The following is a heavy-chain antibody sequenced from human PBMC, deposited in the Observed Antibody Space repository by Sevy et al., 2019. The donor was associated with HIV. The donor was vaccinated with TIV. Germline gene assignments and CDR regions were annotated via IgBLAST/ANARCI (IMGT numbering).Heavy chain of an antibody. Sequence: SDTLSLTCTVSGGSISSYYWSWIRQPSGKGLEWIGRIYTSGNTHYNPSLKSRVTMSVDTSKNQFSLNLSYVTAADTAVYYCAGAAIDTGDFEYWGQGTLVTVSS. CDR1: GGSISSYY. CDR3: AGAAIDTGDFEY. V-gene: IGHV4-4*07. J-gene: IGHJ4*02. CDR2: IYTSGNT. D-gene: IGHD6-13*01.